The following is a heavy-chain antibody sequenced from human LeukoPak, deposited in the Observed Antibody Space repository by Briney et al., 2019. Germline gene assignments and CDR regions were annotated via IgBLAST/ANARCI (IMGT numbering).Heavy chain of an antibody. CDR1: GYTLTELS. Sequence: ASVKVSCKVSGYTLTELSMHWVRQAPGKGLEWMGGFDPEDGETIYAQKFQGRVTMTEDTSTDTAYMELSSLRSEDKAVYYCATIYYYDSSGYNWFDPWGQGTLVTVSS. D-gene: IGHD3-22*01. J-gene: IGHJ5*02. CDR3: ATIYYYDSSGYNWFDP. CDR2: FDPEDGET. V-gene: IGHV1-24*01.